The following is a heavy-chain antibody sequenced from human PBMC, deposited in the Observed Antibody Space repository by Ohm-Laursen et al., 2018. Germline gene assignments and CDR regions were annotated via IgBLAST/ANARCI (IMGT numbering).Heavy chain of an antibody. J-gene: IGHJ4*02. CDR3: ARDVPGIVASRGGG. V-gene: IGHV3-53*01. Sequence: SLRLSCAASGFIFSSYEMNWVRQAPGKGLEWVSLIYSGGDMFYADSVKGRFTISKDKSKNTLYLQMNSLRVEDTAMYFCARDVPGIVASRGGGWGQGTLVTVSS. D-gene: IGHD3-16*01. CDR2: IYSGGDM. CDR1: GFIFSSYE.